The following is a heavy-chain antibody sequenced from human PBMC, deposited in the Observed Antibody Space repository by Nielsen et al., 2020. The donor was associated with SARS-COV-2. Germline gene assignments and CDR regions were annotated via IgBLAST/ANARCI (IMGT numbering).Heavy chain of an antibody. CDR3: AKDLISQTWRDPMEGGMDV. CDR1: RFTFSSYA. V-gene: IGHV3-23*01. J-gene: IGHJ6*02. CDR2: INYSGGST. Sequence: GESLKISCAASRFTFSSYAMSWVRQAPGKGLEWVSSINYSGGSTYYADSVKGRFTISRDNSKNTLYLQMNSLSAEDTAVYYCAKDLISQTWRDPMEGGMDVWGQGTTVTVSS. D-gene: IGHD3-10*01.